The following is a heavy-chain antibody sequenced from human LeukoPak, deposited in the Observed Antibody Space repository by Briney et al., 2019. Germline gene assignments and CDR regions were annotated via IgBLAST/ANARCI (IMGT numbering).Heavy chain of an antibody. CDR1: GYTFTSYD. V-gene: IGHV1-8*03. Sequence: ASVKVSCKASGYTFTSYDINWVRQATGQGLEWMGWMNSNSGNTGYAQKFQGRVTITRNTSISTAYMELSSLRSEETAVYYCARGLRYYYDSDSADYWGQGTLVTVSS. J-gene: IGHJ4*02. CDR3: ARGLRYYYDSDSADY. D-gene: IGHD3-22*01. CDR2: MNSNSGNT.